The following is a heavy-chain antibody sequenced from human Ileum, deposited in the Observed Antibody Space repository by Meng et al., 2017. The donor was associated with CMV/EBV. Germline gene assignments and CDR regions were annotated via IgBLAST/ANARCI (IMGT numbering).Heavy chain of an antibody. Sequence: QLQRQESGPGLVKPSETLAPTCTVSGASISRSTYYWGWIRQPPGKGLEWIGSIYYSGGTYYNPSLKSRVTISVDTSKNQFSLKLNSVTAADTAVYYCASGDSLRAVDFWGQGTLVTVSS. V-gene: IGHV4-39*07. J-gene: IGHJ4*02. CDR2: IYYSGGT. CDR1: GASISRSTYY. D-gene: IGHD2-21*02. CDR3: ASGDSLRAVDF.